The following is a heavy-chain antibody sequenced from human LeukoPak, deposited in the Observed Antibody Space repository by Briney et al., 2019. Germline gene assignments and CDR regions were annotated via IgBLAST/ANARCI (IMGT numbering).Heavy chain of an antibody. CDR1: GFTFSSYA. J-gene: IGHJ4*02. V-gene: IGHV3-23*01. Sequence: TGGSLRLSCAASGFTFSSYAMSWVRQAPGKGLEWVSAISGSGGSTYYADSVKGRFTISRDNSKNTLYLQMNSLRAEDTAVYYCAKDSCSSTSCCGYFDYWGQGTVHTVSS. D-gene: IGHD2-2*01. CDR2: ISGSGGST. CDR3: AKDSCSSTSCCGYFDY.